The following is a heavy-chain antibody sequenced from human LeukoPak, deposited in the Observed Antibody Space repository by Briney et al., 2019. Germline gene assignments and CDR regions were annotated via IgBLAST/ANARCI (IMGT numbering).Heavy chain of an antibody. Sequence: ASVKVSCKAPGYTFTGYYMHWVRQAPGQGLEWMGWINPNSGGTNYAQKFQGWVTMTRDTSISTAYMELSRLRSDDTAVYYCARGRVFGYCSSTSCPPYYFDYWGQGTLVTVSS. J-gene: IGHJ4*02. CDR1: GYTFTGYY. CDR3: ARGRVFGYCSSTSCPPYYFDY. CDR2: INPNSGGT. D-gene: IGHD2-2*01. V-gene: IGHV1-2*04.